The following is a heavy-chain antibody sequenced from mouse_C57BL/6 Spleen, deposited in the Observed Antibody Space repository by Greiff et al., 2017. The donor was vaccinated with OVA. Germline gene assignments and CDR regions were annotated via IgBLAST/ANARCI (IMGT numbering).Heavy chain of an antibody. CDR2: IDPETGGT. V-gene: IGHV1-15*01. Sequence: VQLQQSGAELVRPGASVTLSCKASGYTFTDYEMHWVKQTPVHGLEWIGAIDPETGGTAYNQKFKGKAILTADKSSSTAYMELRSLTSEDSAVYYCTRGRYSGSSPRYFDVWGTGTTVTVSS. D-gene: IGHD1-1*01. J-gene: IGHJ1*03. CDR3: TRGRYSGSSPRYFDV. CDR1: GYTFTDYE.